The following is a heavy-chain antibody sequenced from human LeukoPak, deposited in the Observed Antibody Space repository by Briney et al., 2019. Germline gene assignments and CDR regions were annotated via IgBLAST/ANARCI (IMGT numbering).Heavy chain of an antibody. J-gene: IGHJ4*02. CDR1: GFTFSSYW. Sequence: SGGSLRLSCAASGFTFSSYWMSWVRQAPGKGLEXVANIKQDGSEKYYVDSAKGRFTISRDNAKNSLYLQMNSLRAEDTAVYYCARDFSVSASAYWGQGTLVTVSS. V-gene: IGHV3-7*01. D-gene: IGHD2-2*01. CDR2: IKQDGSEK. CDR3: ARDFSVSASAY.